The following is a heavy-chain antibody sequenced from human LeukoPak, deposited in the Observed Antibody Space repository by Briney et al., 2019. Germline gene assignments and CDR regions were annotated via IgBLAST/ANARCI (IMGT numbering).Heavy chain of an antibody. V-gene: IGHV3-23*01. CDR2: ISGSGGST. J-gene: IGHJ4*02. CDR1: GFTFSSYA. CDR3: AKFLSYSRSLGY. Sequence: AGGSLRLSCAASGFTFSSYATSWVRQAPGKGLEWVSAISGSGGSTYYADSVKGRFTISRDNSKNTLYLQMNSLRAEDTAVYYCAKFLSYSRSLGYWGQGTLVTVSS. D-gene: IGHD2-15*01.